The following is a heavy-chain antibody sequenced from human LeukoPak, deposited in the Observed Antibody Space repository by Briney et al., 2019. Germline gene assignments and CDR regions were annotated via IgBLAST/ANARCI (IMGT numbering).Heavy chain of an antibody. CDR1: GGSISSSSYY. J-gene: IGHJ4*02. V-gene: IGHV4-39*07. CDR2: IYYSGST. D-gene: IGHD4-17*01. Sequence: PSETLSLTCTVSGGSISSSSYYWGWIRQPPGKGLEWIGSIYYSGSTYYNPSLKSRVTISVDTSKNQFSLKLSSVTAADTAVYYCARDKSSDGDYDSSYYFDYWGQGTLVTVSS. CDR3: ARDKSSDGDYDSSYYFDY.